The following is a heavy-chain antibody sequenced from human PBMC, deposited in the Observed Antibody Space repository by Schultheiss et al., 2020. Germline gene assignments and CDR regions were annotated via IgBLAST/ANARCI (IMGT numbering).Heavy chain of an antibody. CDR3: ARDPLVSSLDASYYGMDV. J-gene: IGHJ6*02. CDR2: ISSSSSYT. Sequence: GGSLRLSCAASGFTFSDYYMSWIRQAPGKGLEWVSYISSSSSYTNYADSVKGRFTISRDNAKNSLYLQMNSLRAEDTAVYYCARDPLVSSLDASYYGMDVWGQGTTVTVSS. CDR1: GFTFSDYY. V-gene: IGHV3-11*06. D-gene: IGHD6-13*01.